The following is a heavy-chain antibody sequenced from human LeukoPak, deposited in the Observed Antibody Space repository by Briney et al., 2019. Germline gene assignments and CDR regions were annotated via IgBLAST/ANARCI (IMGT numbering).Heavy chain of an antibody. CDR1: GFTFSSYS. D-gene: IGHD5-18*01. CDR2: ISSSSSYI. J-gene: IGHJ4*02. Sequence: GGSLRLSCAVSGFTFSSYSMNWVRQAPGKGLEWVSSISSSSSYIYYADSVKGRFTISRDNAKNSLYLQMNSLRAEDTAIYYCAISGYSNGQYYFDYWGQGTLVTVSS. CDR3: AISGYSNGQYYFDY. V-gene: IGHV3-21*01.